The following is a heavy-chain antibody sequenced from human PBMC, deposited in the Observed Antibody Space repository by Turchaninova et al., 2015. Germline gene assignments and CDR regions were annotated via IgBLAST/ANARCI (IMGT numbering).Heavy chain of an antibody. CDR1: KFTFSRYW. J-gene: IGHJ6*02. Sequence: GGLVQPGGSLRLSCAASKFTFSRYWMSWVRQAPGKGPEWVANIKQDGSEKYYVDSVKGRFTISRDNGKNSLYLQVNSLRAEDTAVYYCAREPLKYYGMDVWGQGTTVTVSS. CDR3: AREPLKYYGMDV. V-gene: IGHV3-7*03. CDR2: IKQDGSEK.